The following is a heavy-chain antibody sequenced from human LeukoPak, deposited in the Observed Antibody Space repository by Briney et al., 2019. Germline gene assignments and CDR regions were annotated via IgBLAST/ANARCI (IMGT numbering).Heavy chain of an antibody. CDR1: GFTFSSYS. CDR3: ASFYRYGHALDY. J-gene: IGHJ4*02. CDR2: ITSSSSTM. V-gene: IGHV3-48*04. D-gene: IGHD5-18*01. Sequence: PGGSLRLSCAASGFTFSSYSMNWVRQAPGKGLEWVSYITSSSSTMYYADSVKGRFTISRDNAKNSLYLQMNSLRAEDTAVYYCASFYRYGHALDYWGQGTLVTVSS.